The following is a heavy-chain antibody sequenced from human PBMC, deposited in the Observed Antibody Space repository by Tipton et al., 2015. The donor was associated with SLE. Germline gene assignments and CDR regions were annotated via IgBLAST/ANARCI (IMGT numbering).Heavy chain of an antibody. D-gene: IGHD6-6*01. Sequence: LRLSCAASGFTFSDYYMSWIRQAPGKGLEWIGYIYYSGSTYYNPSLRSRVTISVDTSKNQFSLKLSSVTAADTAVYYCARVDYSSSSYDYWGQGTLVTVSS. CDR2: IYYSGST. J-gene: IGHJ4*02. CDR3: ARVDYSSSSYDY. V-gene: IGHV4-30-4*08. CDR1: GFTFSDYY.